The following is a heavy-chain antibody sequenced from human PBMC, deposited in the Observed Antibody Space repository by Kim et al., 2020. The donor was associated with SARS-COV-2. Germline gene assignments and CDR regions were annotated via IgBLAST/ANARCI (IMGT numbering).Heavy chain of an antibody. CDR3: ARISSSSPYYYYYGMDV. Sequence: ASVKVSCKASGYTFTSYYMHWVRQAPGQGLEWMGIINPSGGSTSYAQKFQGRVTMTRDTSTSTVYMELSSVRSEDTAVYYCARISSSSPYYYYYGMDVWGQGTTVTVSS. D-gene: IGHD6-6*01. CDR1: GYTFTSYY. J-gene: IGHJ6*02. CDR2: INPSGGST. V-gene: IGHV1-46*01.